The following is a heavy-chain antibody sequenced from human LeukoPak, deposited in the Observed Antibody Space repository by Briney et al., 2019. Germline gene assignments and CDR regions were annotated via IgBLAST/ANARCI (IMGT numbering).Heavy chain of an antibody. J-gene: IGHJ6*02. CDR3: ARDELGFGELLGYYYGMDV. CDR1: GGSISSGDYY. V-gene: IGHV4-30-4*01. D-gene: IGHD3-10*01. Sequence: PSQTLSLTCTVSGGSISSGDYYWSWIRQPPGKGLEWIGHIYYSGSTYYNPSLKSRVTISVDTSKNQFSLKLSSVTAADTAVYYCARDELGFGELLGYYYGMDVWGQGTTVTVSS. CDR2: IYYSGST.